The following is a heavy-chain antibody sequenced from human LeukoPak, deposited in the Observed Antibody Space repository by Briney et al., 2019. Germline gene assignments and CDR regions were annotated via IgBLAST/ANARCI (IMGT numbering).Heavy chain of an antibody. J-gene: IGHJ4*02. D-gene: IGHD5-18*01. Sequence: SETLSLTCTISGASIDSYYWSWIRQPPGKGLEWIGYIYYSGTTNYNPSLKRRVTISVDTSKNQFSLKLSSVTAADTAVYYCAGGRGDSYGYTHYFDYWGQGTLVTVSS. V-gene: IGHV4-59*01. CDR3: AGGRGDSYGYTHYFDY. CDR2: IYYSGTT. CDR1: GASIDSYY.